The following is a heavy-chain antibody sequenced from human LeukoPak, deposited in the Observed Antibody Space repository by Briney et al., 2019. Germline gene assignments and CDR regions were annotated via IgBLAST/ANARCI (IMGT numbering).Heavy chain of an antibody. V-gene: IGHV4-30-2*01. D-gene: IGHD3-10*01. CDR3: ARDRGRANMNVFDY. Sequence: SQTLSLTCAVSGGSISGRGYSWSWIRQPPGKGLEWIGYIYHSGSTYYNPSLKSRVTMSVGTSKNQFSLKLSSVTAADTAVYYCARDRGRANMNVFDYWGQGTLVTVSS. J-gene: IGHJ4*02. CDR2: IYHSGST. CDR1: GGSISGRGYS.